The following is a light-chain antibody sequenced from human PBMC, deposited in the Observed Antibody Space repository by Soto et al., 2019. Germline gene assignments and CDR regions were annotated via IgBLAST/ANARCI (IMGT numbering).Light chain of an antibody. CDR2: DAS. J-gene: IGKJ5*01. CDR3: QQRSNWPTT. CDR1: QSVSSY. Sequence: IVLTQSPSTLSFSPVERATLSCRASQSVSSYLAWYQQKPGQAPRLLIYDASNRATGIPARFSGSGSGTDFTLTISSLEPEDFAVYYCQQRSNWPTTFGQGTRLEI. V-gene: IGKV3-11*01.